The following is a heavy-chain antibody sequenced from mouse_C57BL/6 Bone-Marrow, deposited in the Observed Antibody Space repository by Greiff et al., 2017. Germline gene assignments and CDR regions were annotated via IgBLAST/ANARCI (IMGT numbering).Heavy chain of an antibody. CDR3: ARIYDGYYWFAY. CDR2: ISSGSSTI. D-gene: IGHD2-3*01. CDR1: GFTFSDYG. V-gene: IGHV5-17*01. Sequence: EVKLMESGGGLVKPGGSLKLSCAASGFTFSDYGMHWVRQAPEKGLEWVAYISSGSSTIYYADTVKGRFTISRDNAKNTLFLQMTSLRSEDTAMYYCARIYDGYYWFAYWGQGTLVTVSA. J-gene: IGHJ3*01.